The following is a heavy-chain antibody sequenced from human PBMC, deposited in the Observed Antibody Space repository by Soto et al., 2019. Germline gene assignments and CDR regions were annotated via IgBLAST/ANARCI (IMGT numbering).Heavy chain of an antibody. CDR3: AKEFLSPAPGDYFDY. CDR1: RFTFSTSH. Sequence: EVQLLESGGGLVQPGGSLRLSCAASRFTFSTSHMSWVRQAPGKGLEWVSATDAGGGTTYHADSVKGRFTISRDNSKNTLYLQMNSLRTEDTAVYYCAKEFLSPAPGDYFDYWGQGALVTVSS. D-gene: IGHD3-10*01. CDR2: TDAGGGTT. V-gene: IGHV3-23*01. J-gene: IGHJ4*02.